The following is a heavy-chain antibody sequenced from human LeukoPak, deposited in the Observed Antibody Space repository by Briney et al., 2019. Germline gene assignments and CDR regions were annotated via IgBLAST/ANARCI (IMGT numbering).Heavy chain of an antibody. CDR3: ARADSSSWKD. J-gene: IGHJ4*02. D-gene: IGHD3-22*01. V-gene: IGHV4-59*01. CDR1: GGHINCLY. Sequence: SETLSLLCTLSGGHINCLYWRWSRQPPGKGLEWIGYIYYSGSTNYNPSLKSRVTISAATSKNQFSLKLSSVTAADTAVYYCARADSSSWKDWGQGILVTVSS. CDR2: IYYSGST.